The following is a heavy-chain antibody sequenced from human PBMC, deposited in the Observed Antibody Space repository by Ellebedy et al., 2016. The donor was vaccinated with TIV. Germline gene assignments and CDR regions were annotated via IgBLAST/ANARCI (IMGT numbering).Heavy chain of an antibody. V-gene: IGHV3-53*01. Sequence: GESLKISXAASGFTVSSDYMSWVRQAPGKGLEWVSVIYSGGNTYYPDSVKGRFTISRDNSKNTLYLDMNSLRVEDTAVYYCARGSSSSRLFDYWGQGTLVTVSS. CDR1: GFTVSSDY. J-gene: IGHJ4*02. CDR2: IYSGGNT. D-gene: IGHD6-6*01. CDR3: ARGSSSSRLFDY.